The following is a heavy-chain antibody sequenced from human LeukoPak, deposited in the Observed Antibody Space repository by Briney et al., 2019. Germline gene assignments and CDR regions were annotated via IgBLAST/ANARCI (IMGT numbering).Heavy chain of an antibody. CDR2: ISAYNGKT. CDR3: ARERKVRQHPGDFDY. V-gene: IGHV1-18*01. J-gene: IGHJ4*02. D-gene: IGHD6-13*01. Sequence: ASVKVSGKASGYTFTSYGISWVRQAPGQGLEWMGWISAYNGKTNYAQKFQGRVTLTTDTSTSTAYMELRSLRSDDTAVYYCARERKVRQHPGDFDYWGQGTLVTVPS. CDR1: GYTFTSYG.